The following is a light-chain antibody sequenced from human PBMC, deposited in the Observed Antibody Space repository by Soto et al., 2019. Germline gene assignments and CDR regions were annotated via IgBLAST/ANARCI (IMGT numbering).Light chain of an antibody. CDR3: AGWDGSLKGFV. CDR2: ENN. Sequence: QSALTQPPSASGAPGQRVTISCSGSVSNIGRDPVNWYQQVPGTAPKLLIYENNHRPSGVPDRFSGSKSGTSASLVISGLQSEDEAEYFCAGWDGSLKGFVFGTGTKVTVL. V-gene: IGLV1-44*01. CDR1: VSNIGRDP. J-gene: IGLJ1*01.